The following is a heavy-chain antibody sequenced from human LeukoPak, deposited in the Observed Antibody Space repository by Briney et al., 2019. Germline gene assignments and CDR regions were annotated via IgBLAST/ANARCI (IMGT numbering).Heavy chain of an antibody. CDR1: GGSISSGGYS. J-gene: IGHJ2*01. CDR3: ARAAFNSSRPYFDL. D-gene: IGHD6-13*01. V-gene: IGHV4-30-2*01. CDR2: IYHSGST. Sequence: PSETLSLTCAVSGGSISSGGYSWSWIRQPPGKGLEWIGYIYHSGSTYYNPSLKSRVTISVDRSKNQFSLKLSSVTAADTAVYYCARAAFNSSRPYFDLWGRGTLVTVSS.